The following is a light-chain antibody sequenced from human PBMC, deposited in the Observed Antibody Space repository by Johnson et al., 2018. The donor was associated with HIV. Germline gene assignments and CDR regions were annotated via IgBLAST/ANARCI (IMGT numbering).Light chain of an antibody. Sequence: QSVLTQPPSVSAAPGQKVDISCSGSSSNIESDYVSWYQQLPGTAPKLLIYDNNKRPSGIPDRFSGSKSGTSATLGITGLPTGDEADYYCGTWDSSLSAGGVFGTGTKVTVL. CDR2: DNN. V-gene: IGLV1-51*01. CDR1: SSNIESDY. J-gene: IGLJ1*01. CDR3: GTWDSSLSAGGV.